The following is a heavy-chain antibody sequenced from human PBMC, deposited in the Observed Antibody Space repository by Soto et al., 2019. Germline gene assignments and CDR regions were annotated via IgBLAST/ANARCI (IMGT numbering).Heavy chain of an antibody. CDR3: AREHRRYFDY. Sequence: SETLSLTCTVSGASISSYYWSWIRQPPGKGLEWIGYIYYSGSTNYNPSLKSRVTISVDTSKNQFSLKLSSVTAADTAVYYCAREHRRYFDYWGQGTLVTVSS. CDR1: GASISSYY. D-gene: IGHD3-16*02. J-gene: IGHJ4*02. V-gene: IGHV4-59*01. CDR2: IYYSGST.